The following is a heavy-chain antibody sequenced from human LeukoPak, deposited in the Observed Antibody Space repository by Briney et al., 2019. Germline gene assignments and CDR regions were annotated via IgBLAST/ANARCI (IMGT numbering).Heavy chain of an antibody. CDR2: ISSRSNYI. CDR3: ARVPHAMVRGVIITEFYFDY. D-gene: IGHD3-10*01. CDR1: GLTFSSYS. Sequence: GGSLRLSCAASGLTFSSYSMNWVRQAPGKGLEWVSSISSRSNYIYYADSVKGRFTISRDNAKNSLYLQMNSLRAEDTAVYYCARVPHAMVRGVIITEFYFDYWGQGTLVTVSS. V-gene: IGHV3-21*01. J-gene: IGHJ4*02.